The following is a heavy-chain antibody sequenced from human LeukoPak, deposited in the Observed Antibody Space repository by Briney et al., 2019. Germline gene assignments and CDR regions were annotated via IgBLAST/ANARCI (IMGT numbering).Heavy chain of an antibody. D-gene: IGHD3-16*01. J-gene: IGHJ4*02. V-gene: IGHV4-39*01. CDR1: GDSFSRNTYS. Sequence: SETLSLTCTVSGDSFSRNTYSWGWIRPPPGKGLEWIGSIYYTGRTFHNPSLKSRVTISVDTSKNQFSLKLSSVTAADTAVYYCARLDYDSTLDCWGQGTLVTVSS. CDR2: IYYTGRT. CDR3: ARLDYDSTLDC.